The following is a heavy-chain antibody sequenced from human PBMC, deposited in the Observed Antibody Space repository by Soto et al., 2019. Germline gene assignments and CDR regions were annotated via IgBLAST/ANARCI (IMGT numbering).Heavy chain of an antibody. J-gene: IGHJ4*02. CDR3: ARDNGYESDY. Sequence: ASVKVSCKASGYSFSSYGISWVRQAPGQGLERMGWISAYNGNTNYAQKLQGRVTMTTDTSTSIAYMELRSLRFDDIAVYYCARDNGYESDYWGQGTLVTVSS. CDR1: GYSFSSYG. V-gene: IGHV1-18*03. CDR2: ISAYNGNT. D-gene: IGHD5-12*01.